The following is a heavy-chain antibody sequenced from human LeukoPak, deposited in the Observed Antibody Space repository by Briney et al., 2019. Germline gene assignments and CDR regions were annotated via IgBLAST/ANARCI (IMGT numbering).Heavy chain of an antibody. V-gene: IGHV3-74*01. CDR3: TRENFYDSSGCDY. D-gene: IGHD3-22*01. J-gene: IGHJ4*02. CDR1: GFTVSSNY. CDR2: INNDAFST. Sequence: GGSLRLSCAASGFTVSSNYMNWVRQAPGKGLVWVSRINNDAFSTSYADFVKGRFTISRDNANNTLYLQMNSLRAEDTAVYYCTRENFYDSSGCDYWGQGTLVTVSS.